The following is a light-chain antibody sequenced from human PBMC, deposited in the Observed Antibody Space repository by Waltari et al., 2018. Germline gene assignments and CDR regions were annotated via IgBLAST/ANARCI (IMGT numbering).Light chain of an antibody. CDR3: ASYVNSFALV. CDR2: EVK. CDR1: TSDIVAYAL. J-gene: IGLJ2*01. Sequence: HSPLTHPAPVSGPPARSTPTSCAATTSDIVAYALVPWYQKYPGKAPKLIIYEVKNRPSDISPRFSASKSGDTASLTISGLQAEDEAEYYCASYVNSFALVFGGGTKVSVL. V-gene: IGLV2-14*01.